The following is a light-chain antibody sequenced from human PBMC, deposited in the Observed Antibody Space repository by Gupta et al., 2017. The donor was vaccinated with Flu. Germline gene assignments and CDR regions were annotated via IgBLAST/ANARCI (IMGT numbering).Light chain of an antibody. CDR3: CSYAEISAVWV. CDR1: SVIGTCDL. Sequence: SVIGTCDLLYWYQQHPDKAPRLMIYQNNKRSSGISYRFSGSKSGNTASLTISWLRAEDEADYYCCSYAEISAVWVFGTGTKVTVL. CDR2: QNN. V-gene: IGLV2-23*02. J-gene: IGLJ1*01.